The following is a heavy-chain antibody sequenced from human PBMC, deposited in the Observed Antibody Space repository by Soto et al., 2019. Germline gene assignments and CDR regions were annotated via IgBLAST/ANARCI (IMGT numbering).Heavy chain of an antibody. V-gene: IGHV1-46*01. Sequence: ASVKVSFKASGYTFTSYYMHWMRQPPGQGLEWMGIINPSGGSTSYAQKVQGRVTMTRDTSASTVYMELSSLTSEDTAVYYCPVATTVVTANFDSWGQGNLVTVSS. J-gene: IGHJ4*02. CDR3: PVATTVVTANFDS. CDR2: INPSGGST. D-gene: IGHD2-15*01. CDR1: GYTFTSYY.